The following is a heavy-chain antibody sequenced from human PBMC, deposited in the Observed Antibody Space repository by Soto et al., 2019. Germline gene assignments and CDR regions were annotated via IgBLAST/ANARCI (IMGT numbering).Heavy chain of an antibody. CDR1: GGSFSGYY. V-gene: IGHV4-34*01. D-gene: IGHD3-9*01. CDR2: INHSGST. Sequence: QVQLQQWGAGLLKPSETLSLTCAVYGGSFSGYYWSWIRQPPGKGLEWIGEINHSGSTNYNPSLKSRVTISVDTSKNQVSLKLSSVTAADTAVYYCARGRLVTAWNQCRYYYYYGMDVWGQGTTVTVSS. CDR3: ARGRLVTAWNQCRYYYYYGMDV. J-gene: IGHJ6*02.